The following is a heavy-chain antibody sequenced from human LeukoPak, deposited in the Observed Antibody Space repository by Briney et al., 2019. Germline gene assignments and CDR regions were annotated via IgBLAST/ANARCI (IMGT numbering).Heavy chain of an antibody. D-gene: IGHD4-11*01. CDR3: ARVDYSTTNWFDP. V-gene: IGHV4-39*01. CDR1: GGSISSSSYY. Sequence: SETLSLTCTVSGGSISSSSYYWGWIRQPPGKGLEWIGSIYYSGSTYYNLSLKSRVTISVDTSKNQFSLKLSSVTAADTAVYYCARVDYSTTNWFDPWGQGTLVTVSS. J-gene: IGHJ5*02. CDR2: IYYSGST.